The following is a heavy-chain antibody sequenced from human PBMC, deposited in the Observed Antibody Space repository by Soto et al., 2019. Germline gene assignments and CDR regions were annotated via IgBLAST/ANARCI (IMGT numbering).Heavy chain of an antibody. CDR3: ARDRGRYYYDSSGSRYYYYYGMDV. Sequence: EASVKVSCKASGYTFTGYYMHWVRQAPGQGLEWMGWINPNSGGTNYAQKFQGWVTMTRDTSISTAYMELSRLRSDDTAVYYCARDRGRYYYDSSGSRYYYYYGMDVWGQGTTVTVS. CDR1: GYTFTGYY. D-gene: IGHD3-22*01. J-gene: IGHJ6*02. CDR2: INPNSGGT. V-gene: IGHV1-2*04.